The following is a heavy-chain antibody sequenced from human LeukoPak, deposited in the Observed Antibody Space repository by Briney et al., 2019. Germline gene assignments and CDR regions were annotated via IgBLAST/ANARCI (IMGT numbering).Heavy chain of an antibody. V-gene: IGHV1-8*03. CDR2: MNPNSGNT. Sequence: EASVKVSCKASGYTFTSYDINWVRQATGQELEWMGWMNPNSGNTGYAQKFQGRVTITRNTSISTAYMELSSLRSEDTAVYYCARGQLLQDFDYWGQGTLVTVSS. D-gene: IGHD2-2*01. CDR1: GYTFTSYD. J-gene: IGHJ4*02. CDR3: ARGQLLQDFDY.